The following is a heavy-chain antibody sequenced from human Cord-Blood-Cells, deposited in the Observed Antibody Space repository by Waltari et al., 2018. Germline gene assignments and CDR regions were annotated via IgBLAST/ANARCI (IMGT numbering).Heavy chain of an antibody. Sequence: QVQLVQSGAEVKKPGASVKVSCKASGYTFTSYAMHWVRQAPGQRLEWMGWINAGNGNTKYSQKFQGRVTITRDTSASTAYMELSSLRSEDTAVYYCARGGSKLGILDFDYWGQGTLVTVSS. CDR2: INAGNGNT. CDR1: GYTFTSYA. J-gene: IGHJ4*02. CDR3: ARGGSKLGILDFDY. V-gene: IGHV1-3*01. D-gene: IGHD7-27*01.